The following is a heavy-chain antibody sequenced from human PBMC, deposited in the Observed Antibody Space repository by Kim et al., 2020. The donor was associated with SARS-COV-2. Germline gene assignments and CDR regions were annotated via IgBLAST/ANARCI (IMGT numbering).Heavy chain of an antibody. CDR3: ARDPGQQLFDY. CDR2: K. J-gene: IGHJ4*02. V-gene: IGHV3-33*01. Sequence: KYYADSVKGRFTISRDNSKNTLYLQMNSLRAEDTAVYYCARDPGQQLFDYWGQGTLVTVSS. D-gene: IGHD6-13*01.